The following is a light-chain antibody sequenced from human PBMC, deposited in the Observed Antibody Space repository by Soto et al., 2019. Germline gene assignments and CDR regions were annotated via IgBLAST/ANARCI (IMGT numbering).Light chain of an antibody. V-gene: IGKV3D-20*02. Sequence: EFVLTQSPGTLSLSPGERATLSCRASQTVRNNYLAWYQRKPGQAPRLLIYDASSRATGIPDRFSGGGSGTDFTLTISSLQSEDFAVYYCQQYNNWPAFGQGTKVDIK. J-gene: IGKJ1*01. CDR2: DAS. CDR1: QTVRNNY. CDR3: QQYNNWPA.